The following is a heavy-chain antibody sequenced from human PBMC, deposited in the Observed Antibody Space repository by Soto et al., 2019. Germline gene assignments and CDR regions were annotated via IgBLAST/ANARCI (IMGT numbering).Heavy chain of an antibody. J-gene: IGHJ4*02. CDR2: IHYSGNT. Sequence: SETMSHTSTVAGVSISSYYLILLRQPPGQGLEWMGYIHYSGNTNYNPSLKSRVTISIDTSKNQFSLKLRSVTAADTAVYYCARHAEQWLVHFDYWGQGNLVTVSS. CDR3: ARHAEQWLVHFDY. D-gene: IGHD6-19*01. CDR1: GVSISSYY. V-gene: IGHV4-59*08.